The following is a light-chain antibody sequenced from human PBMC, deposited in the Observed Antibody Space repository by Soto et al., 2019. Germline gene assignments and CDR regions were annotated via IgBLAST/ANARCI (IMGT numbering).Light chain of an antibody. J-gene: IGKJ2*01. CDR1: QGISNK. V-gene: IGKV1-17*03. Sequence: DIQMTQSPSAMSASVGDRVTITCRASQGISNKLVWFQQKPGKVPKSLIYAAFVLQSGVPSRFSGGGSETEFTLTISSLQPEDFATYYCLQHNSSPYTFGPGTKLEIK. CDR3: LQHNSSPYT. CDR2: AAF.